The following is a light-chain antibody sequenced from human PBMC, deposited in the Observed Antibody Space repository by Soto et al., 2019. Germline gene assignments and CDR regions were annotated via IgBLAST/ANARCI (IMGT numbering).Light chain of an antibody. Sequence: DIQMTQSPSSLSASVGDRVTITCRAGQSILRYLNWYQQKPGKAPKLLIYGTSTLHSGVPSRFSGTGSGTDFTLTISSLQPEDFATYYCQQSYSTPWTFGQGTKVDIK. CDR1: QSILRY. J-gene: IGKJ1*01. CDR2: GTS. V-gene: IGKV1-39*01. CDR3: QQSYSTPWT.